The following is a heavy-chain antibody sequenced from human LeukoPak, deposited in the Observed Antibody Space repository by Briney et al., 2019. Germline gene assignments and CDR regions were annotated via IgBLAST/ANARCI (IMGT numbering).Heavy chain of an antibody. V-gene: IGHV4-4*02. J-gene: IGHJ4*02. CDR2: VSLSGPT. CDR3: SRENGAFSPFGY. CDR1: GGSITSTNW. Sequence: SETLSLTCGVSGGSITSTNWWSWVRQPPGQGLEWIGEVSLSGPTNYNPSLSSRVIMALDTSKNHLSLHLTSVTAADTAVYYCSRENGAFSPFGYWGQGYLVTVLS. D-gene: IGHD2-8*01.